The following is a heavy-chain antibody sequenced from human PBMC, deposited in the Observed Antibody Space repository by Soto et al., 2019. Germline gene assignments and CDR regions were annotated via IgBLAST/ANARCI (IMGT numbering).Heavy chain of an antibody. J-gene: IGHJ5*02. CDR3: ARVGVKNNWFDP. CDR2: IIHSEST. V-gene: IGHV4-34*12. CDR1: GGSFSAYY. D-gene: IGHD3-16*01. Sequence: KASETLSLTCAVYGGSFSAYYWSWVRQPPGKGLEWIGEIIHSESTKYNPSLKSRVTISVDTSKNQFSLKLSSVTAADTAVYYCARVGVKNNWFDPWGQGTLVTVSS.